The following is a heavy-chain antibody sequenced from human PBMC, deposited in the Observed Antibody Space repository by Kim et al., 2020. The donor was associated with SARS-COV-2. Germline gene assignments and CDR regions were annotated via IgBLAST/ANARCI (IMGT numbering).Heavy chain of an antibody. Sequence: STIYYADAVKGRFTISRDNAKNSLYLQMNSLRAEDTAVYYCARGARAAGYWGQGTLVTVSS. D-gene: IGHD6-25*01. J-gene: IGHJ4*02. V-gene: IGHV3-11*04. CDR3: ARGARAAGY. CDR2: STI.